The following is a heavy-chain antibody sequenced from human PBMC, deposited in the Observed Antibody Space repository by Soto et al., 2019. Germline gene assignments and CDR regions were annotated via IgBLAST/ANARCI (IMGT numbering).Heavy chain of an antibody. Sequence: QVQLVESGGGVVQPGRSLRLSCATSGFPFRSYDMHWVRQAPGKGLEWVAVIWLDGSNKYYADSVRGRFTTSRDNSNHTVYLEMNSLRAEDSAVYYCARKSDSLIDYWGQGILVTVST. CDR1: GFPFRSYD. CDR2: IWLDGSNK. D-gene: IGHD3-22*01. CDR3: ARKSDSLIDY. J-gene: IGHJ4*02. V-gene: IGHV3-33*01.